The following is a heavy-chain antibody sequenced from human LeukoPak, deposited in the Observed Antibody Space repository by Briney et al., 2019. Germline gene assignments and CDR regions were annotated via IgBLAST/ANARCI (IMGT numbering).Heavy chain of an antibody. CDR1: GGSFSGYY. CDR3: ARDRRDGYNWNYYYYMDV. V-gene: IGHV3-11*01. CDR2: ISSSGSSV. Sequence: LSLTCAVYGGSFSGYYWSWIRQAPGKGLEWVSYISSSGSSVYYADSVKGRFTLSRDNAKNSLYLQMNNLRAEDTAVYYCARDRRDGYNWNYYYYMDVWGKGTTVTISS. J-gene: IGHJ6*03. D-gene: IGHD5-24*01.